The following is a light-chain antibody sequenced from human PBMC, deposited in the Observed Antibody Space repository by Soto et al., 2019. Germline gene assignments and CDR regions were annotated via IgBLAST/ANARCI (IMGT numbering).Light chain of an antibody. CDR1: SSNIGSNY. J-gene: IGLJ3*02. V-gene: IGLV1-51*01. CDR3: GTWDSSLTAVV. Sequence: QSVLTQPPSVSAAPGQKVTIYCSGTSSNIGSNYVSWYQLLPGTAPKLLIYDNNSRPSGIPDRFSGSKSGTSATLGITGLQTGDEADYYCGTWDSSLTAVVFGGGTKLTVL. CDR2: DNN.